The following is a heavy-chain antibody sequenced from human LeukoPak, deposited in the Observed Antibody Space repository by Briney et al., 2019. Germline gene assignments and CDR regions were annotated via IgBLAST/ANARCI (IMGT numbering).Heavy chain of an antibody. J-gene: IGHJ6*03. CDR2: ISWNSGSI. CDR1: GFTFDDYA. Sequence: GGSLRLSCAASGFTFDDYAMHWVRQAPGKGLEWVSGISWNSGSIGYADSVKGRFIISRDDAKKSMYLQMNSLRVEDTAVYFCARYSEVYYYVDVWGTGTTVTVSS. V-gene: IGHV3-9*01. CDR3: ARYSEVYYYVDV.